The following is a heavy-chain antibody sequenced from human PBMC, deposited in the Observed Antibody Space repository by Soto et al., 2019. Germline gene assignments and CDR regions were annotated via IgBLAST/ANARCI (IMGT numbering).Heavy chain of an antibody. CDR2: IRSKANSYAT. Sequence: XECLRLSCAASGFTFSGSAMHWVRQASGKGLEWVGRIRSKANSYATAYAASVKGRFTISRDDSRNTAYLQMNSLKTEDTAVYYCTSVPLRRPPPSYYYYYGMDVWGQGTTVTFSS. V-gene: IGHV3-73*01. D-gene: IGHD5-12*01. CDR3: TSVPLRRPPPSYYYYYGMDV. J-gene: IGHJ6*02. CDR1: GFTFSGSA.